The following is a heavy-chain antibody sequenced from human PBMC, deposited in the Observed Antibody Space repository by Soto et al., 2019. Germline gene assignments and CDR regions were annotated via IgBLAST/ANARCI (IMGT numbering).Heavy chain of an antibody. CDR3: AREPLDGIDV. CDR1: GGSVNTGDNY. J-gene: IGHJ6*02. CDR2: IYHTGNT. V-gene: IGHV4-30-4*01. Sequence: QVQLHQSGPGLVKPSQTLSLECTVIGGSVNTGDNYWSWVRQSPGRGLEWIGYIYHTGNTFYTPALENRVTMSVDASKNQFSLTLTSVTAADTAVYFWAREPLDGIDVWGQGTNVTVSS.